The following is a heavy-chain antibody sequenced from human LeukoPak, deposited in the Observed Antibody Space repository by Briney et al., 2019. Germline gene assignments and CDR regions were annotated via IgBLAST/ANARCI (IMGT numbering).Heavy chain of an antibody. J-gene: IGHJ6*03. D-gene: IGHD6-19*01. CDR2: IYYSGST. CDR1: GGSISSYY. V-gene: IGHV4-59*08. Sequence: PSETLSLTCTVSGGSISSYYWSWIRQPPGKGLEWIGYIYYSGSTNHNPSLKSRVTISVDTSKNQFSLKLSSVTAADTAVYYCARNPIAVAGDYYYYMDVWGKGTTVTVSS. CDR3: ARNPIAVAGDYYYYMDV.